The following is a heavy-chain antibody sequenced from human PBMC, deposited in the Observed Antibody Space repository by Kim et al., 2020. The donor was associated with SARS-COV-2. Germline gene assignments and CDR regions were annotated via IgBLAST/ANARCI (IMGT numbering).Heavy chain of an antibody. Sequence: GGSLRLSCSASGFTFSSYAMHWVRQAPGKGLEYVSAISSNGGSTYYADSVKGRFTISRDNSKNTLYLQMSSLRAEDTAVYYCVKDLGGYSYGSVWFDPWGQGTLVTVSS. CDR1: GFTFSSYA. CDR2: ISSNGGST. V-gene: IGHV3-64D*09. CDR3: VKDLGGYSYGSVWFDP. D-gene: IGHD5-18*01. J-gene: IGHJ5*02.